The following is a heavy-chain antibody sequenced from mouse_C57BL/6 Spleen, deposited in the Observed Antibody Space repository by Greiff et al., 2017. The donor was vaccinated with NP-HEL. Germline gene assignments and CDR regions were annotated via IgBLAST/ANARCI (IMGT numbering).Heavy chain of an antibody. CDR3: ARGRAGYAMDY. Sequence: VLLQQSRPELVKPGASVKIPCTASGYTFTDYTMSWVKQSPGKSLEWIGDINPNNGGTIYNQKFKGKATLTVDKSSSTAYMELRSLTSEDTAVYYCARGRAGYAMDYWGQGTSVTVSS. J-gene: IGHJ4*01. CDR2: INPNNGGT. CDR1: GYTFTDYT. V-gene: IGHV1-18*01. D-gene: IGHD3-3*01.